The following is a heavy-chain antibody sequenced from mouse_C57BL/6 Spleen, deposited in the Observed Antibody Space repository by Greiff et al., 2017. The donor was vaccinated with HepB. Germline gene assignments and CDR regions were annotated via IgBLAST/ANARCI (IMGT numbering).Heavy chain of an antibody. J-gene: IGHJ2*01. V-gene: IGHV1-59*01. CDR2: IDPSDSYT. Sequence: QVQLQQPGAELVRPGTSVKLSCKASGYTFTSYWMHWVKQRPGQGLEWIGVIDPSDSYTNYNQKFKGKATLTVDTSSSTAYMQLSSLTSEDSAVYYCAREGDFTTVNCDYWGQGTTLTVSS. CDR3: AREGDFTTVNCDY. D-gene: IGHD1-1*01. CDR1: GYTFTSYW.